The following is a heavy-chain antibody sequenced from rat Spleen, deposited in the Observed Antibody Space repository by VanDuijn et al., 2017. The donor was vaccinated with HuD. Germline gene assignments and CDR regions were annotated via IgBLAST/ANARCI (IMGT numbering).Heavy chain of an antibody. D-gene: IGHD1-1*01. J-gene: IGHJ3*01. CDR1: GCTFTSYD. CDR2: INTGSGGN. V-gene: IGHV1-57*01. CDR3: AREGVTTVVTGWFAY. Sequence: QVQLQQSGAELAKPGSSVKISCKASGCTFTSYDISWIKQTTGQGLDYIGYINTGSGGNYYNEKFKGKATLTVDKSSSTVFMQLSSLTPEDTAVYYCAREGVTTVVTGWFAYWGQGTLVTVSS.